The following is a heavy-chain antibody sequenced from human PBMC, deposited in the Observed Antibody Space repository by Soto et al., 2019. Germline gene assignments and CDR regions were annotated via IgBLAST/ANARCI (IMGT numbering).Heavy chain of an antibody. D-gene: IGHD6-25*01. V-gene: IGHV3-33*01. CDR3: AREGGIAAPLYYGMDV. J-gene: IGHJ6*04. CDR2: IWYDGSNK. Sequence: GGSLRLSCAASGFTFSSYGMHWVRQAPGKGLEWVAVIWYDGSNKYYADSVKGRFTISRDNSKNTLYLQMNSLRAEDTAVYYCAREGGIAAPLYYGMDVWGKGTTVTVPS. CDR1: GFTFSSYG.